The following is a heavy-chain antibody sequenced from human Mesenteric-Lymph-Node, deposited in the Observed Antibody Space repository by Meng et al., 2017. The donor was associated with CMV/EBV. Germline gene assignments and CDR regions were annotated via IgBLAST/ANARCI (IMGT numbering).Heavy chain of an antibody. J-gene: IGHJ5*02. V-gene: IGHV3-11*04. CDR3: ARGRDYGDYGWFDP. CDR2: ISSSGNTI. CDR1: GFTFSDYY. Sequence: GESLKISCAASGFTFSDYYMSWIRQAPGKGLEWVSHISSSGNTIYYADSVKGRFTISRDNAKNSLYLQMNSLRADDTAVYYCARGRDYGDYGWFDPWGQGTLVTVSS. D-gene: IGHD4-17*01.